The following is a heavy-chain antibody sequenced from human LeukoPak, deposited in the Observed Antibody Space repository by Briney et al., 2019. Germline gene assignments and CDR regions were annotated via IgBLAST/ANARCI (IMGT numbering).Heavy chain of an antibody. CDR2: VIPIFDTT. Sequence: ASVKVSCKASGGTFSNYAISWVRQAPGQGLEWVGGVIPIFDTTNYAQKFQGRVTITADESTRTAYMELSSPRSEDTAVYYCASQSPSDSSGWYGGPFDIWGQGTMVTVSS. CDR3: ASQSPSDSSGWYGGPFDI. J-gene: IGHJ3*02. D-gene: IGHD6-19*01. V-gene: IGHV1-69*13. CDR1: GGTFSNYA.